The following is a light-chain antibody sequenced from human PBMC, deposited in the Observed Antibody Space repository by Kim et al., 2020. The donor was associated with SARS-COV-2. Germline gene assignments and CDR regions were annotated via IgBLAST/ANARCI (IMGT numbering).Light chain of an antibody. CDR3: QQYNNWTPLT. J-gene: IGKJ4*01. CDR1: QSVSNN. Sequence: ETVMTQSPATLSVSLGERATLSCRASQSVSNNLAWYQQKPGQAPRLLIHDASTRATGVPARFSGSGSGTEFTLTISSLQSEDFAIYYCQQYNNWTPLTFGGGTKVDIK. CDR2: DAS. V-gene: IGKV3-15*01.